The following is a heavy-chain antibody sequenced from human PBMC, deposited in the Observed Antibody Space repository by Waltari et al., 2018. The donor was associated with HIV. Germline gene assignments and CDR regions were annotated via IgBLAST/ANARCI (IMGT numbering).Heavy chain of an antibody. D-gene: IGHD4-17*01. CDR2: IYTSGST. V-gene: IGHV4-61*02. Sequence: QVQLQESGPGLVKPSQTLSLTCNVPGGYISSGSYYWSWIRQPAGKGLEWIGRIYTSGSTNYNPSLKSRFTISVDTSKHQFSLKLSSVTAADTAVYYCARVSTVVTPYFDLWGRGTLVTVSS. CDR1: GGYISSGSYY. CDR3: ARVSTVVTPYFDL. J-gene: IGHJ2*01.